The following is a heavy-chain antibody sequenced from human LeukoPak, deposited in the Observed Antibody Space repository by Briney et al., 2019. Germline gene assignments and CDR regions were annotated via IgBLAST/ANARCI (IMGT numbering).Heavy chain of an antibody. CDR3: AKDYGSGSYYAFDV. J-gene: IGHJ3*01. CDR1: GFTFDDKA. D-gene: IGHD3-10*01. Sequence: GGSLRLSCAASGFTFDDKAMHWVRQVPGKGLEWVSGISWNSGIIGHADSVKGRFTISRDNAKNSLYLQMNSLRAEDTALYYCAKDYGSGSYYAFDVWGQGTMVTVSS. V-gene: IGHV3-9*01. CDR2: ISWNSGII.